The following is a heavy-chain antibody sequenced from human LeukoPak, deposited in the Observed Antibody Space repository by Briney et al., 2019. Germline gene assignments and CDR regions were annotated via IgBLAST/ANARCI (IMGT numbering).Heavy chain of an antibody. CDR3: ATDLADATYGFDI. D-gene: IGHD6-13*01. V-gene: IGHV1-69*05. J-gene: IGHJ3*02. Sequence: SVKVSCKTSGGTFSNYAISWVRQAPGQGLEWVGGIIPILGTSNSAEKFQGRLTVTTDEFTGTAYMELSTLRSEDTAVYYCATDLADATYGFDIWGQGTMVTVSS. CDR2: IIPILGTS. CDR1: GGTFSNYA.